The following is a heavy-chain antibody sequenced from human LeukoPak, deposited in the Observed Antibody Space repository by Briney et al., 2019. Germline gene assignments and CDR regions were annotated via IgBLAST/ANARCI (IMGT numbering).Heavy chain of an antibody. Sequence: GSLRLSCAASGFTFSSYAMSWIRQPPGKGLEWIGEINHSGSTNYNPSLKSRVTISVDTSKNQFSLKLSSVTAADTAVYYCAKNSGSYGFDYWGQGTLVTVSS. J-gene: IGHJ4*02. CDR3: AKNSGSYGFDY. CDR1: GFTFSSYA. D-gene: IGHD1-26*01. CDR2: INHSGST. V-gene: IGHV4-34*08.